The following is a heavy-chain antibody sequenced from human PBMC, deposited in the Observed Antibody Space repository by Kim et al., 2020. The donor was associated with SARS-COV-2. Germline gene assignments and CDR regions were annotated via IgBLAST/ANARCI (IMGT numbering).Heavy chain of an antibody. CDR3: ARPSSAP. D-gene: IGHD2-2*01. V-gene: IGHV4-39*01. CDR2: YSGST. J-gene: IGHJ5*02. Sequence: YSGSTYYNPSLKSRVTISVDTSKNQFSLKLSSVTAADTAVYYCARPSSAPWGQGTLVTVSS.